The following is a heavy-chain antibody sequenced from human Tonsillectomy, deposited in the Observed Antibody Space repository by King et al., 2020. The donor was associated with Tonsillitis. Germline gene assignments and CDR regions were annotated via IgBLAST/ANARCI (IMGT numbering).Heavy chain of an antibody. J-gene: IGHJ6*02. CDR3: AKDPVATIPYRCYYDGIDV. D-gene: IGHD5-24*01. CDR1: GFTFSSYA. CDR2: ISGSGAGT. V-gene: IGHV3-23*04. Sequence: EVQLVESGGGLVQPGGSLRLSCAASGFTFSSYAMSWVRQAPGKGLEWVSAISGSGAGTYYADSVKGRFTISRDNSKNTLYLQMNSLRAEDTAVYYCAKDPVATIPYRCYYDGIDVWGQGTTVTVSS.